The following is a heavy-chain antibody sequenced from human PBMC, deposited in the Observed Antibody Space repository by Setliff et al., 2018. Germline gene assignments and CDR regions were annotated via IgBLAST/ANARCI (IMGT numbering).Heavy chain of an antibody. CDR1: GFTFGDFG. D-gene: IGHD3-9*01. V-gene: IGHV3-49*04. J-gene: IGHJ1*01. Sequence: SLRLSCAGSGFTFGDFGINWVRQAPGKGLEWLVFIRSKRNGGTTEYAASVNGRFTVSRDDSNHLVYLQMNNLKSEDTAVYYCVDSGNPSRAEHFQNWGQGSLVTVSS. CDR3: VDSGNPSRAEHFQN. CDR2: IRSKRNGGTT.